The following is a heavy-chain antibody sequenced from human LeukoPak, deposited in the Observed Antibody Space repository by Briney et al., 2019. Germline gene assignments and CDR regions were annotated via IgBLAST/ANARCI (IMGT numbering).Heavy chain of an antibody. CDR1: GFSFGDSD. V-gene: IGHV3-23*01. D-gene: IGHD6-13*01. J-gene: IGHJ4*02. CDR3: AKGGIAAAGSRFDY. Sequence: GGSLRLSCTTSGFSFGDSDMSWVRQAPGKGLEWVSAISGSGGSTYYADSVKGRFTISRDNSKNTLYLQMNSLRAEDTAVYYCAKGGIAAAGSRFDYWGQGTLVTVSS. CDR2: ISGSGGST.